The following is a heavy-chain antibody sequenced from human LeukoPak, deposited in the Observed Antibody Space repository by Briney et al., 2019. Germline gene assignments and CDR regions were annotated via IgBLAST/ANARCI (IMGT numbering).Heavy chain of an antibody. CDR2: ISGSGGSI. J-gene: IGHJ4*02. D-gene: IGHD1-26*01. CDR1: RFAFTNYA. V-gene: IGHV3-23*01. CDR3: AKSGTTGSYFGADY. Sequence: PGGSLRLSCEASRFAFTNYAMSWVRQAPRKGLEWVSTISGSGGSIYYADSVKGRFTISRDNSKNTLYLQMNSLSAEDTAVYYCAKSGTTGSYFGADYWGQGTLVTVSS.